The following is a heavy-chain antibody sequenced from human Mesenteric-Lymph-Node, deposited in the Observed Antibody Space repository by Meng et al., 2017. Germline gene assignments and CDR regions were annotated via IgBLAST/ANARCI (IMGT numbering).Heavy chain of an antibody. CDR2: ISFDGTDK. CDR3: ARDKGIAVADDAFDI. Sequence: GGSLRLSCAPSGFTFSSYAMHWVRQAPGKGLEWVATISFDGTDKYHTDSVKGRFTISRDNSKNTLSLQMNSLRTEDTAVYYCARDKGIAVADDAFDIWGQGTMVT. J-gene: IGHJ3*02. CDR1: GFTFSSYA. V-gene: IGHV3-30*10. D-gene: IGHD6-19*01.